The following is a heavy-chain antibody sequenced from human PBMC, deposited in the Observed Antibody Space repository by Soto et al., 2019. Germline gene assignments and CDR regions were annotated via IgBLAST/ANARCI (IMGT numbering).Heavy chain of an antibody. D-gene: IGHD2-15*01. V-gene: IGHV1-18*01. CDR2: ISAYNGNT. Sequence: ASVKVSCKYSCYTFTSYGIRLLRHSPGQWLEWMGWISAYNGNTNYAQKLQGRVTMTTDTSTSTAYMELRSLRSDDTAVYYCARDGVGYCSGGSCYAWFDTWGQGTLVTVSS. CDR1: CYTFTSYG. CDR3: ARDGVGYCSGGSCYAWFDT. J-gene: IGHJ5*02.